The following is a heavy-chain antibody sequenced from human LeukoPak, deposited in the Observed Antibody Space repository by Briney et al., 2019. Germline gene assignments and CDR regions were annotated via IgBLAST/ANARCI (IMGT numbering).Heavy chain of an antibody. J-gene: IGHJ4*02. Sequence: GGSLRLSCAASGFTFTDYAMNWVRQAPGKGLEWVSTISGSGTITYYADSVRGRFTISRDYSTNTLYLQMSSLRAEDTAMYYCAYLGLSSDWNDVPGPQIDYWGQGTPVTVSS. CDR1: GFTFTDYA. CDR3: AYLGLSSDWNDVPGPQIDY. CDR2: ISGSGTIT. D-gene: IGHD1-1*01. V-gene: IGHV3-23*01.